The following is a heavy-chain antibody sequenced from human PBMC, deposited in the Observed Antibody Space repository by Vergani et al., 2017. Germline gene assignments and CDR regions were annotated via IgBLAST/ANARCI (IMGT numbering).Heavy chain of an antibody. Sequence: QVQLQQWGAGLLKPSETLSLTCAVYGGSFSGYYWGWIRQPPGKGLEWIGSIYYSGSTYYNPSLKSRVTISVDTSKNQFSLKLSSVTAADTAVYYCASLEPTSTAFDIWGQGTMVTVSS. CDR3: ASLEPTSTAFDI. J-gene: IGHJ3*02. CDR2: IYYSGST. V-gene: IGHV4-34*01. D-gene: IGHD1-14*01. CDR1: GGSFSGYY.